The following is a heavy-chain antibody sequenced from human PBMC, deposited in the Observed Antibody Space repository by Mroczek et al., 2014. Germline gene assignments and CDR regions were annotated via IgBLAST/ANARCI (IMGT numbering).Heavy chain of an antibody. CDR3: AKDKADYSYGFIGVQGYYMDV. Sequence: QVQLQQSGGGVVQPGRSLRLSCAASGFTFSSYGMHWVRQAPGKGLEWVAVISYDGSNKYYADSVKGRFTISGDNSKNTLYLQMNSLRAEDTAVYYCAKDKADYSYGFIGVQGYYMDVWGKGTTVTVSS. CDR2: ISYDGSNK. J-gene: IGHJ6*03. CDR1: GFTFSSYG. D-gene: IGHD5-18*01. V-gene: IGHV3-30*18.